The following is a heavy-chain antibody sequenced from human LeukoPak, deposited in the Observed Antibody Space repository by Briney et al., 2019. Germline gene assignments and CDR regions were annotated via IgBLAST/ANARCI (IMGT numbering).Heavy chain of an antibody. CDR2: ISYDGSNK. CDR1: GFTFSSYA. D-gene: IGHD2-15*01. Sequence: PGRSLRLSCAASGFTFSSYAIHWVRQAPGKGLEWVAVISYDGSNKYYADSVQGRFTISRDNSKNTLYLQMNSVRAEDTAVYYWARDLRRGLDYWGQGTLVTVST. J-gene: IGHJ4*02. V-gene: IGHV3-30*04. CDR3: ARDLRRGLDY.